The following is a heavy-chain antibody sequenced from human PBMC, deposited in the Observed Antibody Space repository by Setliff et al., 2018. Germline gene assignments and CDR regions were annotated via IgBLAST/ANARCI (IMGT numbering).Heavy chain of an antibody. D-gene: IGHD3-22*01. J-gene: IGHJ4*02. CDR1: GFSFGSYA. CDR2: LRGSGSNT. Sequence: PGGSLRLSCVASGFSFGSYAMSWVRQAPGKGLEWVSALRGSGSNTFYADSVKGRFTICRDNSKKTLYLQMNSLRAEDTAVYYCVKDWQNYFDSSGYYGYYDYWGQGTLVTVSS. V-gene: IGHV3-23*01. CDR3: VKDWQNYFDSSGYYGYYDY.